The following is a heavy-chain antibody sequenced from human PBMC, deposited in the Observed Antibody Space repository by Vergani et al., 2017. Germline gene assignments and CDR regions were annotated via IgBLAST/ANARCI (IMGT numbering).Heavy chain of an antibody. CDR3: ARTGEWMRSNNGPPDYVFALDV. CDR2: ISSSSAYI. J-gene: IGHJ6*02. D-gene: IGHD3-10*01. V-gene: IGHV3-21*05. CDR1: GFTFSSYS. Sequence: EVQLVESGGGLVQPGGSLRLSCAASGFTFSSYSMNWVRQAPGKGLEWVSYISSSSAYIDYVDSIKGRFTISRDNAKRSVFLQMNSLRAEDTAVYYCARTGEWMRSNNGPPDYVFALDVWGQGTTVIVSS.